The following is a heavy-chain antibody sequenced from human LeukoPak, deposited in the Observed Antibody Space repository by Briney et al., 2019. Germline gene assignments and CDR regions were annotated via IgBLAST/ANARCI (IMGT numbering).Heavy chain of an antibody. D-gene: IGHD6-19*01. CDR3: ARDRLMAGTPTNWFDP. V-gene: IGHV4-30-4*01. CDR1: GGSISSGDYY. CDR2: TYYSGST. J-gene: IGHJ5*02. Sequence: SETLSLTCTVSGGSISSGDYYWSWIRQPPGKGLEWIGYTYYSGSTYYNPSLKSRVTISVDTSKNQFSLKLSSVTAADTAVYYCARDRLMAGTPTNWFDPWGQGTLVTVSS.